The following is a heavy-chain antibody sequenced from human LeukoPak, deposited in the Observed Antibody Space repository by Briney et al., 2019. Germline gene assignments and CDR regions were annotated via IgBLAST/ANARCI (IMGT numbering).Heavy chain of an antibody. Sequence: GGSLRLSCAASGFTFDDYAMHWVRQAPGGGLEWVSGINWDSGSIGYADFVEGRFTISRDNAKKSLYLQMNSLRAEDMALYYCAKDQIKYSSSYHAFDIWGQGTMVTVSS. CDR1: GFTFDDYA. V-gene: IGHV3-9*03. CDR3: AKDQIKYSSSYHAFDI. CDR2: INWDSGSI. D-gene: IGHD6-6*01. J-gene: IGHJ3*02.